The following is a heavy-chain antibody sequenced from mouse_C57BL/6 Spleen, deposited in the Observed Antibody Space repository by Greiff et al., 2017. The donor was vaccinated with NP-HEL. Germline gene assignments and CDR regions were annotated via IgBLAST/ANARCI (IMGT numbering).Heavy chain of an antibody. D-gene: IGHD4-1*01. CDR2: IDPEDGET. J-gene: IGHJ2*01. CDR3: ARDWDENY. V-gene: IGHV14-2*01. CDR1: GFNIKDYY. Sequence: VQLQQSGAELVKPGASVKLSCTASGFNIKDYYMHWVKQRTEQGLEWIGRIDPEDGETKYVPKFQGKATITADTSSNTAYLQLSSLTSEDTAVYYCARDWDENYWGQGTTLTVSS.